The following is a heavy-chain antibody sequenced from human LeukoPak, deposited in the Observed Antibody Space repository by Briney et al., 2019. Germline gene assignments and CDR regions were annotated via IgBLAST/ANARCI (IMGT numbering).Heavy chain of an antibody. V-gene: IGHV3-49*04. CDR1: AFTFGDYA. D-gene: IGHD1-26*01. Sequence: PGGPLRLSCTASAFTFGDYAMNWVRQAPGKGLEWVGFVRSEPYGATTEYAASVKGRFTISRGDSSGIAYLQMNSLKIEDTAVYFCTRAQTEVGAKYYFDYWGQGTLVTVSS. CDR3: TRAQTEVGAKYYFDY. CDR2: VRSEPYGATT. J-gene: IGHJ4*02.